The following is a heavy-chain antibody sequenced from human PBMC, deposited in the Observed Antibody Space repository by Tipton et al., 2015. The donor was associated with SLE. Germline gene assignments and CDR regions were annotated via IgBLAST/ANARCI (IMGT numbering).Heavy chain of an antibody. CDR1: GGSINSGDYS. J-gene: IGHJ3*02. CDR2: IFRSGNA. V-gene: IGHV4-30-2*01. Sequence: LRLSCAVSGGSINSGDYSWSWIRQPPGKGLEWIGYIFRSGNAYYNPPLNSRVTISLDMSRNQFSLRLKSVTAADTALYYCVRGEADVFHIWGQGTVVSVSS. CDR3: VRGEADVFHI.